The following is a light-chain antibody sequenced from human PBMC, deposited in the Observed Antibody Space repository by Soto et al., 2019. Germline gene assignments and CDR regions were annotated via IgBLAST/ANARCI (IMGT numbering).Light chain of an antibody. CDR2: AAS. V-gene: IGKV1-39*01. Sequence: DIQMTQSPSSLSASVGDRVTITCRASQSISSYLNWYQQKPGKAPKLLIYAASTLQSGVPSRFSVSGSGTDFTLTISSLQPEDFATYYCRQSYSTPTFGQGTKVEIK. CDR1: QSISSY. J-gene: IGKJ1*01. CDR3: RQSYSTPT.